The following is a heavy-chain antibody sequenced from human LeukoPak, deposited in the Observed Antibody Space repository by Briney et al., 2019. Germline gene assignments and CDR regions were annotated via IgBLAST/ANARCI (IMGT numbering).Heavy chain of an antibody. V-gene: IGHV4-30-2*01. D-gene: IGHD4-17*01. J-gene: IGHJ4*02. CDR2: IYHSGST. CDR1: GGSISSGGYY. CDR3: ARVYPLRDYGDYEVFDY. Sequence: SETLSLTCTVSGGSISSGGYYWSWNRQPPGKGLEWIGYIYHSGSTYYNPSLKSRVTISVDTSKNQFSLKLSSVTAADTAVYYCARVYPLRDYGDYEVFDYWGQGTLVTVSS.